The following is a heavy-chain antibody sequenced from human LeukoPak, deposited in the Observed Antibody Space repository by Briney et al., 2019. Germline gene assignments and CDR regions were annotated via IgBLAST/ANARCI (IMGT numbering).Heavy chain of an antibody. V-gene: IGHV1-18*01. J-gene: IGHJ4*02. CDR2: ISAYSGNT. Sequence: GASVKVSCKASGYTFITYGISWLRQAPGQGLEWMGWISAYSGNTNYAQKLQDRVTMTTDTSTSTAYMELRSLRSDDTAVYYCARSDREMATMESDFWGQGTLVTVSS. D-gene: IGHD5-24*01. CDR3: ARSDREMATMESDF. CDR1: GYTFITYG.